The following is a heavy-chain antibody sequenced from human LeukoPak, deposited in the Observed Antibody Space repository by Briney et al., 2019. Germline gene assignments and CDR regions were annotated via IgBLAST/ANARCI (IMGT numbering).Heavy chain of an antibody. CDR1: GFTFSGFA. V-gene: IGHV3-30-3*01. J-gene: IGHJ4*02. Sequence: GGSLRLSCGASGFTFSGFAMHWVRQAPGKGLEWVTLISHDENSQYYADSVKGRFIISRDNSENTLYLQMNSLRPDDTAVYYCAREYSTNWYRSLRDWGQGTLVTVSS. CDR2: ISHDENSQ. D-gene: IGHD6-13*01. CDR3: AREYSTNWYRSLRD.